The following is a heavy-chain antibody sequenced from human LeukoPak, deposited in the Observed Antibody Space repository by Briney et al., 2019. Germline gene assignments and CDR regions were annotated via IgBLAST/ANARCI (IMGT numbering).Heavy chain of an antibody. CDR2: IYYSGST. CDR1: GGSISSGDYY. Sequence: SETLSLTCTVSGGSISSGDYYWSWIRQPPGKGLEWIGYIYYSGSTYYNPSLKSRVTISVDTSKNQFSLKLSSVTAADTAVYYCARVGLGIVVGTDEGAFDIWGQGTMVTVSS. CDR3: ARVGLGIVVGTDEGAFDI. D-gene: IGHD2-21*01. V-gene: IGHV4-30-4*01. J-gene: IGHJ3*02.